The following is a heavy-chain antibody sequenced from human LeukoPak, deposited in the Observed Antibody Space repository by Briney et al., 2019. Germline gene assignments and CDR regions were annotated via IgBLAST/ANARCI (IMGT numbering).Heavy chain of an antibody. J-gene: IGHJ6*02. D-gene: IGHD2-2*01. CDR3: ASSMNIVVVPAAKDRYYYGMDV. V-gene: IGHV1-69*04. Sequence: SVKVSCKASGGTFSSYAISWVRQAPGQGLEWMGRIIPILGIANYAQKFQGRVTITADKSTSTAYMELSSLRSEDTAVYYCASSMNIVVVPAAKDRYYYGMDVWGQGTTVTVSS. CDR2: IIPILGIA. CDR1: GGTFSSYA.